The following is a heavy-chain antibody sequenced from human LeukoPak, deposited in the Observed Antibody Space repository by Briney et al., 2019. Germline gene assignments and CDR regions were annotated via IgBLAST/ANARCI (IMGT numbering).Heavy chain of an antibody. CDR3: ARSVVPAAIPTYWFDP. CDR1: GFTFSSYW. V-gene: IGHV3-7*01. J-gene: IGHJ5*02. CDR2: IKQDGSEK. D-gene: IGHD2-2*02. Sequence: GGSLRLSCAASGFTFSSYWMSWVRQAPGKGLEWVANIKQDGSEKYYVDSVKGRFTISRDNAKNSLYLQMNSLRAEDTAVYYCARSVVPAAIPTYWFDPWGQGTPVTVSS.